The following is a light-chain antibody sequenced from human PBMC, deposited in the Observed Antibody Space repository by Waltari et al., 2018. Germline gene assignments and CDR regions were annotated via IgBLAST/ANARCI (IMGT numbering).Light chain of an antibody. Sequence: QSALTQPASVSGSPGQSITISCTGTSSDVGTYNLVSWYQQHPGKAPKLRIYEGTKRPSGFSKRFSGSKSGNTASLTISGLQAEDEAHYYCCSYAGGRPHVVFGGGTQLTVL. V-gene: IGLV2-23*01. J-gene: IGLJ2*01. CDR2: EGT. CDR3: CSYAGGRPHVV. CDR1: SSDVGTYNL.